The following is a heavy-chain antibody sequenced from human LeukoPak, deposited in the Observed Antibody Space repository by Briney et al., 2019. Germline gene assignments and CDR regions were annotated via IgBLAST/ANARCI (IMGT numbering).Heavy chain of an antibody. V-gene: IGHV4-59*01. CDR2: IYYSGST. Sequence: PSETLSLTCTVSGGSISSYYWSWIRQPPGKGLEWIGYIYYSGSTNYNPSLKSRVTISVDTSKNQFSLKLSSVTAADTAVYYCARDAAYYGGRYFDYWGQGTLVTVSS. CDR3: ARDAAYYGGRYFDY. D-gene: IGHD4-23*01. CDR1: GGSISSYY. J-gene: IGHJ4*02.